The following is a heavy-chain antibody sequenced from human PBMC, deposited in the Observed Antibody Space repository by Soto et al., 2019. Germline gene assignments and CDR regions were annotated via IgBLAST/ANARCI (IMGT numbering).Heavy chain of an antibody. V-gene: IGHV4-31*03. Sequence: SETLSLTCTVSGGSIRSGGYYWSVIRHHPWTGLECIGYIYYSGSTYYNPSLKSRVTISVDTSKNQFSLKLSSLTAADTAVYYCARDDHPPPPVKLERRAYYYSAMDVWGQGTTPTDSS. CDR2: IYYSGST. CDR3: ARDDHPPPPVKLERRAYYYSAMDV. CDR1: GGSIRSGGYY. J-gene: IGHJ6*02. D-gene: IGHD1-1*01.